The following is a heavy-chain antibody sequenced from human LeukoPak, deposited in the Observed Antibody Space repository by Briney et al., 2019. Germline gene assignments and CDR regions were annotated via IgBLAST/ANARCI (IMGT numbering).Heavy chain of an antibody. CDR2: IYYSGST. CDR3: ARLFCSSTSCYFDY. V-gene: IGHV4-39*01. D-gene: IGHD2-2*01. J-gene: IGHJ4*02. CDR1: GGSISSSSYY. Sequence: SETLSLTCTVSGGSISSSSYYWGWIRQPPGKGLEWIGSIYYSGSTYYKPSLKSRVTISEETSKNQFSLKPSSVTAADTAVYSCARLFCSSTSCYFDYWGKGTLVTVSS.